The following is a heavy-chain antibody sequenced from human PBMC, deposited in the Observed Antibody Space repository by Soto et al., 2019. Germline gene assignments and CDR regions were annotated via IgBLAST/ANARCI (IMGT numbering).Heavy chain of an antibody. CDR3: AKGGYPGYCSGGSWPYYSDY. CDR1: GFTFSSYV. D-gene: IGHD2-15*01. J-gene: IGHJ4*02. Sequence: EVQLLESGGGLEQPGGSLRLSCAASGFTFSSYVMTWFRQAPGKGLEWVSAIDSRGGTTNYADSVRGRFTISRDNSKNTLYLQMNSLRAEDTAVYYCAKGGYPGYCSGGSWPYYSDYWGQGTLVTVSS. CDR2: IDSRGGTT. V-gene: IGHV3-23*01.